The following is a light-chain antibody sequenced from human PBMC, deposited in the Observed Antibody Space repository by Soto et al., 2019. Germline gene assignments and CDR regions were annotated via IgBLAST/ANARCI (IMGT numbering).Light chain of an antibody. CDR3: QQYSIWRT. Sequence: TQSPATLSLARGARVTLSCSASENFSTNLAWYQQKAGQAPRLLIYAASTRATGIPARFSGSGSGTEFTLTISSLQSEDFAVYYCQQYSIWRTFGQGTKVDI. CDR1: ENFSTN. V-gene: IGKV3-15*01. CDR2: AAS. J-gene: IGKJ1*01.